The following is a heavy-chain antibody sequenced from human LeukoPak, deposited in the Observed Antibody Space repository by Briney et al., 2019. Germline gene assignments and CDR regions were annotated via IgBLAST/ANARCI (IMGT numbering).Heavy chain of an antibody. D-gene: IGHD4-17*01. CDR3: AKDGRDYGDLFDY. CDR1: GFTFSSYA. CDR2: ISGSGGSI. V-gene: IGHV3-23*01. J-gene: IGHJ4*02. Sequence: PGGSLRLSCAASGFTFSSYAMSWVRQAPGKGLEWVSAISGSGGSIYYADSVKGRFTISRDNSKNTLYLQMNSLRAEDTAVYYCAKDGRDYGDLFDYWGQGTLVTVSS.